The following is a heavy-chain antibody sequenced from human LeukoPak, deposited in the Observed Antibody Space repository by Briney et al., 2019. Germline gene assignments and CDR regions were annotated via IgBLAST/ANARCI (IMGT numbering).Heavy chain of an antibody. D-gene: IGHD3-22*01. CDR1: GYTFTKYG. CDR2: IGVYGGNT. J-gene: IGHJ4*02. CDR3: VRARGDRSGYYRY. Sequence: ASVKVSCKTSGYTFTKYGISWVRQAPGQGPEWMGWIGVYGGNTNYAQKLQDRLTLTTDTSTDTAHMELRSLRSDDTAVYYCVRARGDRSGYYRYWGQGTLVTVSS. V-gene: IGHV1-18*01.